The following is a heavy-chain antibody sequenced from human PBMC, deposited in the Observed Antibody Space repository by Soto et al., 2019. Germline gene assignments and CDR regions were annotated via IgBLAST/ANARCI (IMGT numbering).Heavy chain of an antibody. J-gene: IGHJ4*02. D-gene: IGHD2-2*01. V-gene: IGHV3-7*01. CDR1: GFTFSGYW. Sequence: EVQLVESGGGLVQPGGSLRLSCAASGFTFSGYWMNWVRQAPGKGLEWVANINQDGSVKYYVDSLKGRFTISRDNAENSLFLQMNSLRAEDTAVYYCALARGIRYCSSTTCLASDYWGQGTLVTVSS. CDR3: ALARGIRYCSSTTCLASDY. CDR2: INQDGSVK.